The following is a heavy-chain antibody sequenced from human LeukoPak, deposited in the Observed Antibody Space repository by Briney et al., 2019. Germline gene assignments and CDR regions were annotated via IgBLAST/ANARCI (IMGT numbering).Heavy chain of an antibody. CDR2: INRDGTSI. CDR1: GFIFNAHW. CDR3: VRDVRGVGQDYYYMDV. V-gene: IGHV3-74*01. D-gene: IGHD3-10*01. J-gene: IGHJ6*03. Sequence: GGSLRLSCAASGFIFNAHWMHWIRHAPGKGLVWVSRINRDGTSITYADFARGRFTVSRDNAKSTLYLQMNSLTADDTALYYCVRDVRGVGQDYYYMDVWGKGTTVTVSS.